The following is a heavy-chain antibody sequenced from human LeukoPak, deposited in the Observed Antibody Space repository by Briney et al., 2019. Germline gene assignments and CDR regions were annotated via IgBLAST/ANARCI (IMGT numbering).Heavy chain of an antibody. D-gene: IGHD6-19*01. J-gene: IGHJ4*02. Sequence: SETLSLTCTVSGGSIDNSHYYWGWIRQPPGERLEWIASIHYSGSTHYNPSLKSRVTISVDTSKNQFSLKLSSVTAADTAVYYCVRLASGLIDYWGQGTLVTVSS. CDR1: GGSIDNSHYY. CDR3: VRLASGLIDY. CDR2: IHYSGST. V-gene: IGHV4-39*01.